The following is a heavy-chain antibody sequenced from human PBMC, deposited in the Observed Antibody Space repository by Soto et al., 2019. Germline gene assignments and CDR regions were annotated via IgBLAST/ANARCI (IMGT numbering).Heavy chain of an antibody. CDR1: GFTFSSYA. J-gene: IGHJ3*02. V-gene: IGHV3-64*04. CDR2: ISSNGGST. Sequence: PGGSLRLSCSASGFTFSSYAMHWVRQAPGKGLEYVSAISSNGGSTYYADSVEGRFTISRDNAKNSLYLQMSSLRAEDTAVYHCAREGIGLNVGAFDIWGQGTMVTVSS. CDR3: AREGIGLNVGAFDI. D-gene: IGHD6-13*01.